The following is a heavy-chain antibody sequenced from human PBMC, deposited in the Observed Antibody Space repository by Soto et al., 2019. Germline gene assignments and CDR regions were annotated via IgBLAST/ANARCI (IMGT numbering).Heavy chain of an antibody. D-gene: IGHD1-26*01. J-gene: IGHJ6*02. Sequence: PSETLRLTCSVSGDSVSSGDYYWSWIRQPPGKGLEWIGHVYFSGSTNYIPSLKSRLTMSVDTAKNQFSLKLNSVTAADTAVYYSARREEPLSYYGMDVWGQGTTVT. CDR3: ARREEPLSYYGMDV. CDR2: VYFSGST. V-gene: IGHV4-61*08. CDR1: GDSVSSGDYY.